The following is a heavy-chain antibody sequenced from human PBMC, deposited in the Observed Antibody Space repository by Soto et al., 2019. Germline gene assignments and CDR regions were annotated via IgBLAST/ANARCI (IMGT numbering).Heavy chain of an antibody. Sequence: QVQLVQSGAEVKKPGSSVKVSCKASGGTFSSYSINWVRQAPGQGLEWMGENIPIFGTANYAQKFQGRVTIAADESTSTAYMGLSSLRSEDTAVYYCARDGGRHSGGIDYWGQGTLVTVSS. V-gene: IGHV1-69*01. J-gene: IGHJ4*02. CDR2: NIPIFGTA. D-gene: IGHD1-26*01. CDR1: GGTFSSYS. CDR3: ARDGGRHSGGIDY.